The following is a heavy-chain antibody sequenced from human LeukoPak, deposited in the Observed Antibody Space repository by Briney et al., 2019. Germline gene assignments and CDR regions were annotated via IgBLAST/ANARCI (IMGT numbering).Heavy chain of an antibody. J-gene: IGHJ4*02. CDR1: GGSISSSSYY. CDR2: IYYSGST. Sequence: SETLSLTCTVSGGSISSSSYYWGWIRQPPGKGLEWIGSIYYSGSTYYNPSLKSRVTISVDTSKNQFSLKLSSVTAADTAVYYCARGGYYFDYWGQGTLVTVSS. V-gene: IGHV4-39*07. CDR3: ARGGYYFDY.